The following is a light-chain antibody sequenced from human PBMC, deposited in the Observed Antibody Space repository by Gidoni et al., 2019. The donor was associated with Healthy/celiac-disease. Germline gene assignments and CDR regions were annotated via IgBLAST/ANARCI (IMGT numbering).Light chain of an antibody. CDR3: QQYNNWPPLT. J-gene: IGKJ4*01. Sequence: DIVMTQSPATLSVSPGERATLSCRASQSVSSNLAWYQQKPGQAPRLLIYGASTRATGIPARFSGSGSGTEITLTISSLQSEDAAVYYCQQYNNWPPLTFGGGTKVEIK. CDR2: GAS. V-gene: IGKV3-15*01. CDR1: QSVSSN.